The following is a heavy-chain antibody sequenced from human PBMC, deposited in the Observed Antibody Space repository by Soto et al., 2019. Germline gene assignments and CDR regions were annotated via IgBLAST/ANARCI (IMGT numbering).Heavy chain of an antibody. CDR2: IYSGGST. Sequence: GGSLRLSCAASGFTVSSKYMSWVRQAPGKGLERVSVIYSGGSTYYADSVKGRFTISRDNSKNTLYLQMNSLRAEDTAVYYCARGVLDDYSNYYYYGMDVWGQGT. D-gene: IGHD4-4*01. V-gene: IGHV3-53*01. J-gene: IGHJ6*02. CDR1: GFTVSSKY. CDR3: ARGVLDDYSNYYYYGMDV.